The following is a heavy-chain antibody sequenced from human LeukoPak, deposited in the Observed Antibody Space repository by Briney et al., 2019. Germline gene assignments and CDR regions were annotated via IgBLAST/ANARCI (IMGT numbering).Heavy chain of an antibody. D-gene: IGHD3-10*01. V-gene: IGHV3-66*02. CDR1: GFTVGSNY. CDR2: IYSGGST. CDR3: ASCITMVYYYGMDV. Sequence: PGGSLRLSCAASGFTVGSNYMSWVRQAPGKGLEWVSVIYSGGSTYYADSEKGRFTISRDNSKNTLYLQMNSLRTEDTAVYYCASCITMVYYYGMDVWGQGTTVTVSS. J-gene: IGHJ6*02.